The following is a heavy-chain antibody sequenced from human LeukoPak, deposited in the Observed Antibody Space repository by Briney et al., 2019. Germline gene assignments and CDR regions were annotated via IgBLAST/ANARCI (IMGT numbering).Heavy chain of an antibody. CDR1: GYTFINYA. CDR3: ARGAYDFWSAYYSSGYFDC. J-gene: IGHJ4*02. CDR2: ISAYNGNT. D-gene: IGHD3-3*01. Sequence: ASVKVSCKASGYTFINYAINWVRRAPGQGLEWMGWISAYNGNTNYARKLQGRATMTTDTSTNTAYMELRGLRFDDTAVYFCARGAYDFWSAYYSSGYFDCWGQGTLVTVSS. V-gene: IGHV1-18*01.